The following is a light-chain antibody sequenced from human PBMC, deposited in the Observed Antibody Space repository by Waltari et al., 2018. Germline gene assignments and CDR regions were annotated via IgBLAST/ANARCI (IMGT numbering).Light chain of an antibody. CDR1: SPHIGAGFD. Sequence: QSVLTQPPSVSGAPGQRVTISCTGSSPHIGAGFDVHWYQQLPRTAPKPLIYGNSNRPSGVPDRFSGSRSGTSASLAITGLQAEDEADYYCQSYDSGLSGPVVFGGGTKLTVL. J-gene: IGLJ2*01. V-gene: IGLV1-40*01. CDR3: QSYDSGLSGPVV. CDR2: GNS.